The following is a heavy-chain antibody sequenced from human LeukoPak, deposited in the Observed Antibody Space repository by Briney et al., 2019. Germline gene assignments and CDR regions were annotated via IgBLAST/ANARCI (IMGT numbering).Heavy chain of an antibody. D-gene: IGHD5-12*01. CDR1: GFTFSSYG. CDR3: AKDLGWESGYEIFDY. V-gene: IGHV3-30*02. CDR2: IRYDGSNK. Sequence: GGSLRLSCAASGFTFSSYGMHWVRQAPGKGLEWVAFIRYDGSNKYYADSVKGRFTISRDNSKNTLYLQMNSLRAEDTAVYYCAKDLGWESGYEIFDYWGQGTLVTVSS. J-gene: IGHJ4*02.